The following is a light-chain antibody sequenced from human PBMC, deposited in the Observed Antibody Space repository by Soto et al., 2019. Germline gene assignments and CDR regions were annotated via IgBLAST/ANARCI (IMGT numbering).Light chain of an antibody. V-gene: IGKV1-8*01. J-gene: IGKJ1*01. CDR1: QGISSY. CDR2: AAS. CDR3: QQYKSYET. Sequence: IRMTQSPSSLSASTGDRVTITFRASQGISSYLSWYQQKPGKAPKLLIYAASTLQSGVPSRFSGSGSGTEFTLTISSLQPDDFATYYCQQYKSYETFGQGTKVDIK.